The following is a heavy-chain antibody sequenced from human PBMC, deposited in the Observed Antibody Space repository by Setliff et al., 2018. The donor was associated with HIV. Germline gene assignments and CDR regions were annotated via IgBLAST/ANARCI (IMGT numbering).Heavy chain of an antibody. J-gene: IGHJ5*02. V-gene: IGHV4-34*01. CDR2: IDHSGST. D-gene: IGHD5-12*01. Sequence: PSETLSLTCAVYGGSFSGYHWSWIRQSPGKGLEWIGEIDHSGSTDDNPSLKSRVTISVDTSKNQFSLKLSSVSAADTAVYYCARHIAGYSDYDFGWFDPWGQGALVTVSS. CDR3: ARHIAGYSDYDFGWFDP. CDR1: GGSFSGYH.